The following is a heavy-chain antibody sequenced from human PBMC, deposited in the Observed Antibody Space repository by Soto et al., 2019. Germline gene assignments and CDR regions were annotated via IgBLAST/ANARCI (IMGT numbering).Heavy chain of an antibody. CDR3: ARIYSGTYRLDV. CDR2: MYPGESDT. J-gene: IGHJ6*02. Sequence: SLKISCKGSGYTFTSHWIAWVRQMPGKGLEWMGIMYPGESDTRYSPSFQGQVTISADKSISTAYLQWSSLKASDPAMYYCARIYSGTYRLDVWGQGTTVTVSS. CDR1: GYTFTSHW. V-gene: IGHV5-51*01. D-gene: IGHD1-26*01.